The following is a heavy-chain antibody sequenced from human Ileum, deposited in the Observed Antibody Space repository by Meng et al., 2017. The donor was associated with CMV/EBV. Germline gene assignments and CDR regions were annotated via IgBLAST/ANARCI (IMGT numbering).Heavy chain of an antibody. CDR1: GFSFSTSKAG. V-gene: IGHV2-5*02. J-gene: IGHJ4*02. CDR3: VHRSYSGQDDY. D-gene: IGHD5-12*01. Sequence: QLPRKESRPTLLKPPQTLTLTCTFSGFSFSTSKAGVGWIRLPPGKALEWLALIYWDDDTRYNPSLKTRLTITKDTSKNQVILTMTKMDPADTATYFCVHRSYSGQDDYWGQGALVTVSS. CDR2: IYWDDDT.